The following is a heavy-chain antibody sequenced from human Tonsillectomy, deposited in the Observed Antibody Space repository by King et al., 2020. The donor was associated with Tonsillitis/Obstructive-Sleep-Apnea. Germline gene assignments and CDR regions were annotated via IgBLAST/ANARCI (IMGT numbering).Heavy chain of an antibody. CDR2: ISGSGGST. D-gene: IGHD6-6*01. Sequence: VQLVESGGGLVQPGGSLRLSCAASGFTFSSYAMSWVRQAPGKGLEWVSAISGSGGSTYYADSVTGRFTISRDNSKNTLYLQMNSLRAQETAVYYCAKDRASSSSPDAFDIWGQGTMVTVSS. J-gene: IGHJ3*02. V-gene: IGHV3-23*04. CDR3: AKDRASSSSPDAFDI. CDR1: GFTFSSYA.